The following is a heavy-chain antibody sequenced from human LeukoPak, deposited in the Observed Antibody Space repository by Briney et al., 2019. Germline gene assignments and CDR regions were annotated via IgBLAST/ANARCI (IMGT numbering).Heavy chain of an antibody. CDR3: ARGNMQQLADY. CDR1: GFTFSSYS. V-gene: IGHV3-21*01. D-gene: IGHD6-13*01. CDR2: ISSSSSYI. J-gene: IGHJ4*02. Sequence: GGSLRLSCAASGFTFSSYSMKWVRQAPGKGLEWVSSISSSSSYIYYADSVKGRFTISRDNAKNSLYLQMNSLRAEDTAVYYCARGNMQQLADYWGQGTLVTVSS.